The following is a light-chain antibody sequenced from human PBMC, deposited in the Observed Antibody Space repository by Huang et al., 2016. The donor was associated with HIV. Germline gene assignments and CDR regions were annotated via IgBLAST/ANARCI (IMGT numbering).Light chain of an antibody. J-gene: IGKJ5*01. CDR3: QQRSNWPPIT. V-gene: IGKV3-11*01. CDR2: DAS. CDR1: ESVSSY. Sequence: EIVLTQSPATLSFSPGERATLSCRASESVSSYLAWYQQKPGQAPRLLIYDASNRATGIPARFSGSGSGTDFTLTISGLEPEDFAVYYCQQRSNWPPITFGQGTRLEIK.